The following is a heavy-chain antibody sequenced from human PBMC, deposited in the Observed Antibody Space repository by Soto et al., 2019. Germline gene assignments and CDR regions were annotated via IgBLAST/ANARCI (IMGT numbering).Heavy chain of an antibody. Sequence: QVQLVQSGAEVKKPGASVKVSCKASGYTFNTYDIEWVRLATGQGLEWMGSMNPNTGSTDYAQKFQGRVTMTMTTSLSTAYLELSSLRSEDTAIYYWARTMGGIAAAGSDFWGQGTLVTVSA. CDR2: MNPNTGST. CDR1: GYTFNTYD. CDR3: ARTMGGIAAAGSDF. D-gene: IGHD6-13*01. J-gene: IGHJ4*02. V-gene: IGHV1-8*01.